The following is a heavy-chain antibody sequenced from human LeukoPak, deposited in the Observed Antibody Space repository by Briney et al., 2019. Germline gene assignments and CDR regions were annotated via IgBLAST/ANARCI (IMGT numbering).Heavy chain of an antibody. J-gene: IGHJ4*02. V-gene: IGHV3-73*01. CDR2: IRSKANSYAT. D-gene: IGHD2-15*01. CDR1: GFTFSGSA. CDR3: TRPDSGDY. Sequence: PGGSLKLSCAASGFTFSGSAMHWVRQASGKGLEWVGRIRSKANSYATAYAASVKGRFTISRGDSKNTAYLQMNSLKTEDTAVYYCTRPDSGDYWGQGTLVTVSS.